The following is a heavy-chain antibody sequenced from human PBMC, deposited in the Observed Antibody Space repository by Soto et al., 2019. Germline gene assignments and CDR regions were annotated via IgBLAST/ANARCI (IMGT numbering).Heavy chain of an antibody. CDR1: GYTFTGYY. CDR2: INPNSGGT. Sequence: QVQLVQSGAEVKKPGASVKVSCKASGYTFTGYYMHWVRQAPGQGLEWMGWINPNSGGTNYAQKFQGRVTITRDTSLSTAYMELSRLRSDDTAVYDCARALSYGDYEHYWCQGTLVTVSS. J-gene: IGHJ4*02. V-gene: IGHV1-2*02. D-gene: IGHD4-17*01. CDR3: ARALSYGDYEHY.